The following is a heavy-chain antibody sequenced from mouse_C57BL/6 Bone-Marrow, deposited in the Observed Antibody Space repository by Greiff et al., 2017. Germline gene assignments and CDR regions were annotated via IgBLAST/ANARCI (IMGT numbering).Heavy chain of an antibody. D-gene: IGHD4-1*01. V-gene: IGHV1-15*01. CDR3: TNNWDVTCAY. Sequence: QVQLQQSGAELVRPGASVTLSCKASGYTFTDYEMHWVKQTPVHGLEWIGAIDPETGGTAYNQKFKGKAILTADKSSSAAYMELRSLTSEDSAVYYCTNNWDVTCAYWGQGTLVTVSA. CDR1: GYTFTDYE. J-gene: IGHJ3*01. CDR2: IDPETGGT.